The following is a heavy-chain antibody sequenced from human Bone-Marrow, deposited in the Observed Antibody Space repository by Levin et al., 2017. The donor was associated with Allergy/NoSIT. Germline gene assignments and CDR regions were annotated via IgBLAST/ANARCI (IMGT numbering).Heavy chain of an antibody. CDR3: ARDHDLWSGYYPHSYGMYV. CDR1: GFTFSDYH. J-gene: IGHJ6*02. Sequence: GGSLRLSCAASGFTFSDYHMSWIRQAPGKGLEWVSYIGRNAGTIYYADSVKGRFTISRDNAKNSLYLQMNSLRAEYTAVYYFARDHDLWSGYYPHSYGMYVWGQGTTVTVSS. V-gene: IGHV3-11*01. CDR2: IGRNAGTI. D-gene: IGHD3-3*01.